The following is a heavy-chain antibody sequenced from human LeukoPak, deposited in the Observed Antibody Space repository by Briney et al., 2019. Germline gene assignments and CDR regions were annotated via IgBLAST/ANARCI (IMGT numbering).Heavy chain of an antibody. Sequence: QSGGSLRLSCAASGFTFSSYAMSWVRPAPGKGLEWVSAISGSGGSTYYADSVKGRFTISRDNSKNTLYLQMNSLRAEDTAVYYCAKSGGQQLARYIDYWGQGTLVTVSS. D-gene: IGHD6-13*01. CDR3: AKSGGQQLARYIDY. CDR2: ISGSGGST. CDR1: GFTFSSYA. J-gene: IGHJ4*02. V-gene: IGHV3-23*01.